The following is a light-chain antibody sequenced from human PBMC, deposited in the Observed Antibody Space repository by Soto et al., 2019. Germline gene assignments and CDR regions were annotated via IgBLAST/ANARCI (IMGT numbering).Light chain of an antibody. J-gene: IGKJ2*01. CDR2: SAS. CDR1: QSVSSD. Sequence: EIVMTQSPATLSVSPGERATLSCRASQSVSSDLAWYHQKPGQAPRLLIYSASTRATGIPARFSGSGSGTEFTLTINSLQSEDFAVYYCQQYNSYYTFGQGTKLEIK. V-gene: IGKV3-15*01. CDR3: QQYNSYYT.